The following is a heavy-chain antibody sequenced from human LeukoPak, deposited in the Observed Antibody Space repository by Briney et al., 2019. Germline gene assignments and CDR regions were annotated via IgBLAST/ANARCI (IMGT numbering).Heavy chain of an antibody. D-gene: IGHD5-12*01. CDR3: ARDSGYDFVPYYFDY. J-gene: IGHJ4*02. V-gene: IGHV3-21*01. Sequence: GGSLRLSCAASGFTFSSYSMNWVRQAPGKGLEWVSSITSSSGYIYYADSVKGRFTISRDNAKNSLYLQMNSLRAEDTAMYYCARDSGYDFVPYYFDYWGQGTLVTVSS. CDR2: ITSSSGYI. CDR1: GFTFSSYS.